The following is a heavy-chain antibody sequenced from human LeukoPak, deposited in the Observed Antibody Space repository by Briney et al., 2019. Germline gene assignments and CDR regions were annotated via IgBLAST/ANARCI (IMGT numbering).Heavy chain of an antibody. Sequence: PSQTLSLTCTVSGSSISSGDYYWTWIRQAPGKGLEWIGYIHYSGSTHYNPSLKSRLTMSQDATKNQFSLKVNSVTAADTAVYFCAGAWSGVGNWLGPWGQGALVTVSS. CDR2: IHYSGST. CDR3: AGAWSGVGNWLGP. CDR1: GSSISSGDYY. V-gene: IGHV4-30-4*01. D-gene: IGHD3-3*01. J-gene: IGHJ5*02.